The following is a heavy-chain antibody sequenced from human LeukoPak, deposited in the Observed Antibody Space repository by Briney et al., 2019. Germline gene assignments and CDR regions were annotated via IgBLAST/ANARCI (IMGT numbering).Heavy chain of an antibody. D-gene: IGHD4/OR15-4a*01. V-gene: IGHV3-7*01. J-gene: IGHJ4*02. CDR3: ARDTLGEGEDANYAVYYFDY. Sequence: PGGSLRLSCAASGFTFSSYWMSWVRQAPGKGLEWVANIKQDGNEKYYADSVKGRLTISRDNGKNSLDLQMNSLRADDTAVYYCARDTLGEGEDANYAVYYFDYWGQGTVVTVSS. CDR1: GFTFSSYW. CDR2: IKQDGNEK.